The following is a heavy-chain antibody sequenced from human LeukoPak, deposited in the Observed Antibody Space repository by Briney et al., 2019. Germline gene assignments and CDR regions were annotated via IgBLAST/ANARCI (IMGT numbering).Heavy chain of an antibody. CDR3: ARSAGGYYYYYMDV. Sequence: PGGSLRLSCAASGFTFSSYAMSWVRQAPGKGLEWVSAISGSGGSTYYADSVKGRFTISRDNSKNTLYLQMNSLRAEDTAVYYCARSAGGYYYYYMDVWGKGTTVTVSS. J-gene: IGHJ6*03. D-gene: IGHD3-16*01. V-gene: IGHV3-23*01. CDR2: ISGSGGST. CDR1: GFTFSSYA.